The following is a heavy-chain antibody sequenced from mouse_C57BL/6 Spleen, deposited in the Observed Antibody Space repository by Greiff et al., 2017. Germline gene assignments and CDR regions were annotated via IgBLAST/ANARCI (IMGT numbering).Heavy chain of an antibody. CDR1: GYTFTSYG. J-gene: IGHJ2*01. Sequence: LVESGAELARPGASVKLSCKASGYTFTSYGISWVKQRTGQGLEWIGEIYPRSGNTYYNEKFKGKATLTADKSSSTAYMELRSLTSEDSAVYFCARLGGNYYFDYWGQGTTLTVSS. CDR3: ARLGGNYYFDY. V-gene: IGHV1-81*01. D-gene: IGHD2-1*01. CDR2: IYPRSGNT.